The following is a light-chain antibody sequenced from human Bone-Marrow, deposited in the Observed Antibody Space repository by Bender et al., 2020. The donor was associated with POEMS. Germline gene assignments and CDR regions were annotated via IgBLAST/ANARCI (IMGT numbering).Light chain of an antibody. CDR3: AVWDDSLNGWV. V-gene: IGLV2-14*03. J-gene: IGLJ3*02. Sequence: ALTQAASVSGSPGQSITISCTGTSSDVGGYDYVSWYQHHPGTAPKLMIYDVTNRPSGVSDRFSGSRSGTSASLAISGLQSEDEADYYCAVWDDSLNGWVFGGGTKLTVL. CDR2: DVT. CDR1: SSDVGGYDY.